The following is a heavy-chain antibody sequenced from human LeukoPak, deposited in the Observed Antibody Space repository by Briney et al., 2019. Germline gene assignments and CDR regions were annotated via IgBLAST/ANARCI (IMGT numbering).Heavy chain of an antibody. CDR2: IYYSGST. Sequence: SETLSLTCTVSGGSISSSSYYWGWIRQPPGKGLEWIGSIYYSGSTYYNPSLKSRVTISVDTSKNQFSLKLSSVNAANTAEYYCAGRRCSGGSCYSVWFDPWGQGTLVTVSS. D-gene: IGHD2-15*01. CDR1: GGSISSSSYY. CDR3: AGRRCSGGSCYSVWFDP. J-gene: IGHJ5*02. V-gene: IGHV4-39*01.